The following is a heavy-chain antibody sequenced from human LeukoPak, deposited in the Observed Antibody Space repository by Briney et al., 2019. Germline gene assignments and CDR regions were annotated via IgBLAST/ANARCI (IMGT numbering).Heavy chain of an antibody. CDR3: ARRRGYNSGSWFDP. CDR2: MFYSGST. CDR1: GASVSSGSYY. Sequence: SETLSLTCTVSGASVSSGSYYWGWIRQPPGKGLEWIGYMFYSGSTNYNPSLKSRVTISVDTSKNQMSLKLSSVTAADTAVYYCARRRGYNSGSWFDPWGQGTLVTVSS. J-gene: IGHJ5*02. D-gene: IGHD5-24*01. V-gene: IGHV4-61*01.